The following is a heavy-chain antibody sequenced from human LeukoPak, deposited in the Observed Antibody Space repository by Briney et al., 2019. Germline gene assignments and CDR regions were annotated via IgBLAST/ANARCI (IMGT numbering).Heavy chain of an antibody. D-gene: IGHD3-22*01. CDR1: GFTFSSYW. J-gene: IGHJ4*02. CDR2: ISDGGSTT. CDR3: SRSAYYDGSGNYYDY. V-gene: IGHV3-74*01. Sequence: GGSLRLSCAASGFTFSSYWMHWVRQAPGKGLVWVSRISDGGSTTTYADSVKGRFTVSRDNAKNTLYLQMNGLRAEDTAVYYCSRSAYYDGSGNYYDYWGQGTLVTVSS.